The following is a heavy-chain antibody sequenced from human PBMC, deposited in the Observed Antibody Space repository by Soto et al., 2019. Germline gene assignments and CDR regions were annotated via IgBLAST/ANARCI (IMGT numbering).Heavy chain of an antibody. CDR2: VSYDGNHK. D-gene: IGHD3-10*01. J-gene: IGHJ6*02. CDR1: GFTFRSFG. Sequence: QVQLVESGGGVIQPGTSLSLSCGSSGFTFRSFGMYWVRQAPGKGLEWVAVVSYDGNHKYYADSVKGRFTVSRDNAKNMLYLQMNSLRGDYTSVYYGAKDVGRNLVLNYGRAVWCQGTTVTVSS. V-gene: IGHV3-30*18. CDR3: AKDVGRNLVLNYGRAV.